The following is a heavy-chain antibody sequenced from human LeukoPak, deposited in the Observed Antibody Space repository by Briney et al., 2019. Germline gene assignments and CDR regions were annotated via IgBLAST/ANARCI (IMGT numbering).Heavy chain of an antibody. V-gene: IGHV4-59*01. D-gene: IGHD3-10*01. Sequence: SETLSLTCTASGCSISSYYWSWIRQPPGKGLEWIAYIDCSGSTNYKPSPMSRVTISVDTSKNQFSLKLSSVDAADTAVYYCARERHGSGSAYTFDPWGQGTLVTVSS. J-gene: IGHJ5*02. CDR2: IDCSGST. CDR3: ARERHGSGSAYTFDP. CDR1: GCSISSYY.